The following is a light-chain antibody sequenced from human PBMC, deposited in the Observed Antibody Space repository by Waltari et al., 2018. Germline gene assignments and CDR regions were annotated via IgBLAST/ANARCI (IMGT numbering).Light chain of an antibody. Sequence: QSALTQPPSVSGAPGQRVTISCAGSSSNIGAGYDVHWYQRLPGTAPKLLIYDHPNRPSGVSDRFSGSKSGTSASLAITGLQAEDEADYFCQSHDSSLTARVFGTGTKVTVL. CDR3: QSHDSSLTARV. CDR2: DHP. CDR1: SSNIGAGYD. J-gene: IGLJ1*01. V-gene: IGLV1-40*01.